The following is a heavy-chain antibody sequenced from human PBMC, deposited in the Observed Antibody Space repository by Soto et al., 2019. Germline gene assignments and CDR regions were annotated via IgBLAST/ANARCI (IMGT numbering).Heavy chain of an antibody. Sequence: EVQLLESGGGFVQPGGSLRLSCAASGFTFSSYAMNWVRQAPGKGLEWVSVISGTGGITYHADSVKGRFTISRDNSKNTLYLQMSRLRAEDTALYFCAKGERVIAHSYYYYGIDAWGQGTMVSVSS. J-gene: IGHJ6*02. V-gene: IGHV3-23*01. CDR3: AKGERVIAHSYYYYGIDA. CDR1: GFTFSSYA. D-gene: IGHD4-4*01. CDR2: ISGTGGIT.